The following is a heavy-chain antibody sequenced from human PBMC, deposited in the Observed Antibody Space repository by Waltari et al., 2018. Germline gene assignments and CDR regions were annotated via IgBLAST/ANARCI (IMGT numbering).Heavy chain of an antibody. V-gene: IGHV2-5*01. Sequence: QITLKESGPTLVKPTQTLPLTCSFSGFSLSPTGVGVGWIRQPPGEALEWLALIYWNDDKRYNPSLKSRVTITKDTSKNQVVLIMTNMDPVDTATYYCAHNVGGWAENWFDPWGQGTLVTVSS. CDR3: AHNVGGWAENWFDP. J-gene: IGHJ5*02. CDR2: IYWNDDK. D-gene: IGHD6-19*01. CDR1: GFSLSPTGVG.